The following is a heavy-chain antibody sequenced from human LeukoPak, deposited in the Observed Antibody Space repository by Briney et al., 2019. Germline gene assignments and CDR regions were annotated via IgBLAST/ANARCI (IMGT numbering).Heavy chain of an antibody. CDR1: GFTFSSYG. J-gene: IGHJ4*02. D-gene: IGHD4-23*01. CDR2: IWYDGSNK. V-gene: IGHV3-33*01. Sequence: GGSLRLSCAASGFTFSSYGMHWVRQAPGKGLEWVAVIWYDGSNKYYADSVKGRFTISRDNSKNTLYLQMNSLRAEDTAMYYCARDHDYGGNSPFDYWGQGTLVTVSS. CDR3: ARDHDYGGNSPFDY.